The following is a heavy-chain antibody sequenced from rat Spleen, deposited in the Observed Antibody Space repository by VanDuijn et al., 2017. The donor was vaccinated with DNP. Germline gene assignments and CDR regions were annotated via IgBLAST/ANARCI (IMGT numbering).Heavy chain of an antibody. CDR1: GFSITRSYR. J-gene: IGHJ3*01. D-gene: IGHD1-5*01. CDR2: INSAGST. CDR3: ARLGTQGFTY. V-gene: IGHV3-3*01. Sequence: EVQLQESGPGLVKPSQSLSLTCSVTGFSITRSYRWNWIRKFPGSKLEWMGYINSAGSTNYNPSLKSRISITRDKSKNQFFLQVNSVTTEDTATYYCARLGTQGFTYWGQGTLVTVSS.